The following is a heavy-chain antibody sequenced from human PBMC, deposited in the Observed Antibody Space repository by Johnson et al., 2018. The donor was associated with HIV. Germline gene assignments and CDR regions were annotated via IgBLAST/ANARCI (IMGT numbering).Heavy chain of an antibody. CDR1: GFTVSSKY. CDR2: IYSGGST. V-gene: IGHV3-66*03. D-gene: IGHD2-15*01. CDR3: AGEGSCYSCGAFDI. Sequence: EVQLVESGGGLIQPGGSLRLSCAASGFTVSSKYMSWVRQAPGKGLEWVSVIYSGGSTDYADSVKGRFTISRDNSKNTLYLQMNSLRAEDTAVYYCAGEGSCYSCGAFDIWGQGTMVTVSS. J-gene: IGHJ3*02.